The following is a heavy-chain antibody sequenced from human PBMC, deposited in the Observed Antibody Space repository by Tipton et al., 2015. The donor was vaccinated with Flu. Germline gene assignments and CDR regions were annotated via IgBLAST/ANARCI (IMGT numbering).Heavy chain of an antibody. D-gene: IGHD6-13*01. CDR2: INPSGGST. CDR1: GYTFTSYY. J-gene: IGHJ6*02. Sequence: QVQLVQSGAAVKKPGASVKVSCKASGYTFTSYYMHWVRQAPGQGLEWMGIINPSGGSTSYAQKFQGRVTMTRDTSTSTVYMELSSLRSEDTAVYYCARVTAAAGRYYYYGMDVWGQGTTVTVSS. CDR3: ARVTAAAGRYYYYGMDV. V-gene: IGHV1-46*01.